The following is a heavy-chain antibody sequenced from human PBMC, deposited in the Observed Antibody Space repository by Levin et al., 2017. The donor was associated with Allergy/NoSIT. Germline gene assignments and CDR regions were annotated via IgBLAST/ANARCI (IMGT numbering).Heavy chain of an antibody. J-gene: IGHJ4*02. CDR1: GDSVSSSSYY. CDR2: IYYSGST. V-gene: IGHV4-61*01. CDR3: ARLDYGSMSYYGHFDY. D-gene: IGHD3-10*01. Sequence: SETLSLTCTVSGDSVSSSSYYWSWIRQPPGKGLEWIGYIYYSGSTNYNPSLKSRVTISVDTSKNQFSLKLSSVTAADTAVYYCARLDYGSMSYYGHFDYWGQGTLVTVSS.